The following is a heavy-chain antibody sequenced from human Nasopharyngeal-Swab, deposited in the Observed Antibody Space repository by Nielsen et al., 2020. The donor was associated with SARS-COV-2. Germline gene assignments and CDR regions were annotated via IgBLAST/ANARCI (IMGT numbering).Heavy chain of an antibody. J-gene: IGHJ2*01. Sequence: SETLSLTCTVSAGSISSYYWSWIRQPPGKGLEWIGEINHSGSTNYNPSLKSRVTISVDTSKNQFSLKLSSVTAADTAVYYCARGLGNWYFDLWGRGTLVTVSS. CDR2: INHSGST. D-gene: IGHD7-27*01. CDR3: ARGLGNWYFDL. CDR1: AGSISSYY. V-gene: IGHV4-34*01.